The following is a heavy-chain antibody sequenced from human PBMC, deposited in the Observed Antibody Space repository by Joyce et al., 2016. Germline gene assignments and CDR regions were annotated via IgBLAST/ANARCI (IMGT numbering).Heavy chain of an antibody. J-gene: IGHJ4*02. Sequence: EVQLVQSGGEVKKPGESLKISFKGVGYSFTSYWLGWVRQMPGKGLELMGIINPEDSDTRYSPSFQGQVTISVDRSIKTAHLRWGSLRASDTAIYYCARSAVRGTLSPFFDYWGQGSLVTVSS. CDR1: GYSFTSYW. CDR3: ARSAVRGTLSPFFDY. CDR2: INPEDSDT. V-gene: IGHV5-51*01. D-gene: IGHD3-16*01.